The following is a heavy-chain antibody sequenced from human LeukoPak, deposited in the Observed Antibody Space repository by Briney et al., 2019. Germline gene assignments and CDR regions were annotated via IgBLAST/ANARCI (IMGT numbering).Heavy chain of an antibody. V-gene: IGHV3-64D*06. CDR1: GFTFSSYS. CDR2: INNNGGAT. D-gene: IGHD1-26*01. Sequence: QSGGSLRLSCSASGFTFSSYSMDWVRQAPGKGPEYVSGINNNGGATQYVDSVKGRFTISRDNSKNTVYLQMSSLRPEDTAVYYCVKAKVGATFDSWGQGTLVTVSP. CDR3: VKAKVGATFDS. J-gene: IGHJ4*02.